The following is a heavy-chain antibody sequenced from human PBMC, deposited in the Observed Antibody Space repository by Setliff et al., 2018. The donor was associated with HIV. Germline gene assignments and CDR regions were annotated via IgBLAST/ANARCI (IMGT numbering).Heavy chain of an antibody. V-gene: IGHV4-59*08. CDR3: ARHGAFYYYYYMDV. Sequence: SETLSLTCTVSGGSISSYSWSWIRQPPGKGLEWIAYIYNTGSTNCNPSLKSRVTISLATSKNQFSLNLSSVTAADTAVYYCARHGAFYYYYYMDVWGKGTTVTVSS. CDR1: GGSISSYS. J-gene: IGHJ6*03. CDR2: IYNTGST.